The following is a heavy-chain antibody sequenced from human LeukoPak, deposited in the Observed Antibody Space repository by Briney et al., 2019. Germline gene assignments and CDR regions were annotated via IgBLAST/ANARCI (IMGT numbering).Heavy chain of an antibody. CDR1: GGSFSGYY. CDR2: INHSGST. V-gene: IGHV4-34*01. D-gene: IGHD6-13*01. Sequence: KPSETLSLTCAVYGGSFSGYYWSWIRQPPGKGLEWIGEINHSGSTNYNPSHKSRVTISVDTSKNQFSLKLSSVTAADTAVYYCASSSSWGYYFDYWGQGTLVTVSS. J-gene: IGHJ4*02. CDR3: ASSSSWGYYFDY.